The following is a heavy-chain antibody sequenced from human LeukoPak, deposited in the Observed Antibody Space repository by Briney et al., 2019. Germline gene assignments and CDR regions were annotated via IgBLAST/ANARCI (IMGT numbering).Heavy chain of an antibody. CDR3: ARALLVAGPLDY. D-gene: IGHD6-19*01. V-gene: IGHV1-2*02. Sequence: ASVKVSCKASGYTFTGYYMHWVRQAPGQGLEWMGWINPNSGGTNYAQKFQGRVTMTRDTSISTAYMELSRLRSDDTAVYYCARALLVAGPLDYWGQGTLVTVSS. CDR1: GYTFTGYY. CDR2: INPNSGGT. J-gene: IGHJ4*02.